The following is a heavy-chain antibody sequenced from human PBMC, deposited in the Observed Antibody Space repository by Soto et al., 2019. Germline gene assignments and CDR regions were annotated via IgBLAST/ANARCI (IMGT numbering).Heavy chain of an antibody. V-gene: IGHV1-69*13. Sequence: ASVQVSCKASGGTFSSYAISWVRQAPGQGLEWMGGIIPIFGTANYAQKFQGRVTITADESTSTAYMELSSPRSEDTAVYYCARDYGDPNYYGMDVWGQGTTVTVSS. CDR2: IIPIFGTA. CDR3: ARDYGDPNYYGMDV. D-gene: IGHD4-17*01. CDR1: GGTFSSYA. J-gene: IGHJ6*02.